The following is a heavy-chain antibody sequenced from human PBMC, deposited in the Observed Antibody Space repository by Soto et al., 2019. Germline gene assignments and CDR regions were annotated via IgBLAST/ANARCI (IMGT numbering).Heavy chain of an antibody. D-gene: IGHD3-10*01. V-gene: IGHV4-61*03. Sequence: YWINWVCQMPGKGLEWIGNIYYSGSTNYNPSLKSRVTIPVDTSKNHFSLRRSSVTAADPAVYYCARESDSGSYYFDYWGRGALVTVSS. CDR2: IYYSGST. CDR3: ARESDSGSYYFDY. J-gene: IGHJ4*02. CDR1: Y.